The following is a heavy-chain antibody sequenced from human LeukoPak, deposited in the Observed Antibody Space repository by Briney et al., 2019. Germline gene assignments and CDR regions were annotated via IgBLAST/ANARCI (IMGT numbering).Heavy chain of an antibody. J-gene: IGHJ4*02. CDR3: AREATAHYFDSRRYQKVRYFDY. D-gene: IGHD3-22*01. Sequence: GGSLRLSCAASGFNFSNYAFHWVRQAPGKGLEWVAVISFHGSNRYYADSVKGRLTVSRDNSKNTLFLQLDSLRAEDTGLYYCAREATAHYFDSRRYQKVRYFDYWGQGTLVTVSS. CDR2: ISFHGSNR. V-gene: IGHV3-30-3*01. CDR1: GFNFSNYA.